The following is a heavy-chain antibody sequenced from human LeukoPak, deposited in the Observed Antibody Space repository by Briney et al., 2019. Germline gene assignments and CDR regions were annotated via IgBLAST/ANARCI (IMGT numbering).Heavy chain of an antibody. CDR2: ISYDGSNK. D-gene: IGHD5-18*01. CDR3: AKDLRIQLWLGNYYYGMDV. V-gene: IGHV3-30*18. Sequence: GGSLRLSCAASGFTFSSYGMHWVRQAPGKGLEWVAVISYDGSNKYYADSVKGRFTISRDNSKNTLYLQMNSLRAEDTAVYYCAKDLRIQLWLGNYYYGMDVWGQGTTVTVSS. CDR1: GFTFSSYG. J-gene: IGHJ6*02.